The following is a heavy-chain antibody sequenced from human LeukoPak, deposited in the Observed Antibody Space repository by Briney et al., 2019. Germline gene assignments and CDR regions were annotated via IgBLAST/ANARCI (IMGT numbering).Heavy chain of an antibody. V-gene: IGHV3-30*18. J-gene: IGHJ4*02. CDR2: ISYDGSNK. Sequence: GGSLRLSCAASGFTFSSYGMHWVRQAPGKGLEWVAVISYDGSNKYYADSVKGRFTISRDNSKNTLYLQMNSLRAEDTAVYYCAKLGGMVRGVIIKFDWYYWGQGTLVTVSS. CDR3: AKLGGMVRGVIIKFDWYY. CDR1: GFTFSSYG. D-gene: IGHD3-10*01.